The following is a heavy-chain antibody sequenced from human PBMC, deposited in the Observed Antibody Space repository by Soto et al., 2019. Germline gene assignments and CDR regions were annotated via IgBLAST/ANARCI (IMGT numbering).Heavy chain of an antibody. CDR3: ARASSSWYSHYGMDV. CDR1: GGTFSSYA. CDR2: IIPIFGTA. J-gene: IGHJ6*02. V-gene: IGHV1-69*01. Sequence: QVQLVQSGAEVKKPGSSVKVSCKASGGTFSSYAISWVRQAPGQGLEWMGGIIPIFGTANYAQKFQGRVTITAHEPTSTAYMELTSLRSEDTAVYYCARASSSWYSHYGMDVWGQGTTVTVSS. D-gene: IGHD6-13*01.